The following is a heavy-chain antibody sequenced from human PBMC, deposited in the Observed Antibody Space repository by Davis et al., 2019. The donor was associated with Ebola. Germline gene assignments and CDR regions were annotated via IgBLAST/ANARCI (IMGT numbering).Heavy chain of an antibody. J-gene: IGHJ4*02. CDR1: GGTFSSYG. D-gene: IGHD6-13*01. CDR3: ARAPPGIAAAGTWGY. V-gene: IGHV1-18*01. CDR2: ISAYNGNT. Sequence: AASVKVSCKASGGTFSSYGISWVRQAPGQGLEWMGWISAYNGNTNYAQKLQGRVTMTTDTSTSTAYMELRSLRSDDTAVYYCARAPPGIAAAGTWGYWGQGTLVTVSS.